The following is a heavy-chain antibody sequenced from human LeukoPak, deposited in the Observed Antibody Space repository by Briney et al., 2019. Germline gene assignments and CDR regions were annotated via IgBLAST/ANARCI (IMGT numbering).Heavy chain of an antibody. Sequence: SETLSLTCIVSGCSMSGYYWSWIRQPPGKGLEWIGHTFSSGATTYNPSLKSRVTISVGTSRSQFSLNLSSVTAADTAVYYCARRSRDGYFLDSWGQGTLVTVSS. J-gene: IGHJ4*02. V-gene: IGHV4-4*09. D-gene: IGHD5-24*01. CDR2: TFSSGAT. CDR3: ARRSRDGYFLDS. CDR1: GCSMSGYY.